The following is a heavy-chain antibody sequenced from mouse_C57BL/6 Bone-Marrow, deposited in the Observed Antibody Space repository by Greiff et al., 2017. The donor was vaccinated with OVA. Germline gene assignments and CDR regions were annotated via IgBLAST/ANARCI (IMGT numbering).Heavy chain of an antibody. Sequence: QVQLQQPGAELVRPGPSVKLSCKASGYTFTSYWMHWVKQRPGQGLEWIGVIDPSDSYTNYNQKFKGKATLTVDTSSSTAYMQLSSLTSEDSAVYYCAKGEDFDYWGQGTTLTVSS. D-gene: IGHD3-3*01. J-gene: IGHJ2*01. CDR2: IDPSDSYT. CDR1: GYTFTSYW. V-gene: IGHV1-59*01. CDR3: AKGEDFDY.